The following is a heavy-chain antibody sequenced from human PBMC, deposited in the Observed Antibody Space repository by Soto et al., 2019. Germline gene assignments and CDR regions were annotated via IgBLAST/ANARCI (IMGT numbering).Heavy chain of an antibody. D-gene: IGHD3-22*01. V-gene: IGHV1-69*01. J-gene: IGHJ6*02. Sequence: QVQLVQSGAEVKKPGSSVKVSCKASGGTFSSYAISWVRQAPGQGLEWMGGIIPIFGTANYAQKFQGRVTITADESTSTAYMELSSLISEDTAVYYCARAPDFYDSSDYYYYYGMDVWGQGTTVTVSS. CDR3: ARAPDFYDSSDYYYYYGMDV. CDR2: IIPIFGTA. CDR1: GGTFSSYA.